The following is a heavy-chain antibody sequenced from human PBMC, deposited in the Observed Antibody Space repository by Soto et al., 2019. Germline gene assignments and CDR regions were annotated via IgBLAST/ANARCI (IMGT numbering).Heavy chain of an antibody. Sequence: QVQLVESGGGVVQPGRSLRLSCAASGFTFSSYAMHWARQAPGKGLEWVAVISYDGSNKYYADSVKGRFTISRDNSKNTLYLQMNSLRAEDTAVYYCAEYGDYYGSGSYEPIDYWGQGTLVTVSS. CDR1: GFTFSSYA. V-gene: IGHV3-30-3*01. J-gene: IGHJ4*02. CDR2: ISYDGSNK. CDR3: AEYGDYYGSGSYEPIDY. D-gene: IGHD3-10*01.